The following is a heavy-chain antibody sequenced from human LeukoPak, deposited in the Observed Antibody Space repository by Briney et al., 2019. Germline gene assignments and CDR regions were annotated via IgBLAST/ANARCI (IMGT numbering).Heavy chain of an antibody. V-gene: IGHV4-4*07. D-gene: IGHD3-22*01. CDR2: IYIGGST. CDR3: ARSWLNQPYNWFDP. Sequence: SETLSLTCSVSGVSISSYYWSWIRQPAGKGLEWIRRIYIGGSTNYNPSLKSRVTMSVDTSKNQFSLRLSSVTAADTAVYYCARSWLNQPYNWFDPWGQGTLVTVSS. CDR1: GVSISSYY. J-gene: IGHJ5*02.